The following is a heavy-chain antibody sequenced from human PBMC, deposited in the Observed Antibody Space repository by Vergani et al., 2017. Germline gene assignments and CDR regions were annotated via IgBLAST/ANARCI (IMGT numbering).Heavy chain of an antibody. CDR1: GFTFSSYS. V-gene: IGHV3-21*01. D-gene: IGHD3-22*01. Sequence: EVQLVESGGGLVKPGGSLRLSCAASGFTFSSYSMNWVRQAPGKGLEWVSSISSSSSYIYYADSVKGRFTISRDNAKNSLYLQMNSLRAEDTAVYYCARASYYYDSSXYLTPRYYYYGMDVWGQGTTVTVSS. J-gene: IGHJ6*02. CDR2: ISSSSSYI. CDR3: ARASYYYDSSXYLTPRYYYYGMDV.